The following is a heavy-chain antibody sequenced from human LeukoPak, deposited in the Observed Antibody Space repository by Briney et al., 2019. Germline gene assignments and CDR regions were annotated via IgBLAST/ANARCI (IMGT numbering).Heavy chain of an antibody. D-gene: IGHD3-10*01. V-gene: IGHV3-11*06. Sequence: GGSLRLSCAASGFTFSDYYMSWIRQAPGKGLEWVSYISSSSSYTNYADSVKGRFTISRDNAKNSLYLQMNSLRAEDTAVYYCARISPDSITYDSGIDYWGQGTLVTVSS. CDR2: ISSSSSYT. CDR3: ARISPDSITYDSGIDY. CDR1: GFTFSDYY. J-gene: IGHJ4*02.